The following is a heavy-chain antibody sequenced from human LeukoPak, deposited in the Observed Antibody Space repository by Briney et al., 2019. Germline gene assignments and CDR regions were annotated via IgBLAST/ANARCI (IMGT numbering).Heavy chain of an antibody. CDR1: GFTFSRYW. CDR3: ARGEFGDYYYFYMDV. Sequence: GGSLRLSCEASGFTFSRYWMHWVRQAPGKGLVWVSRINSDGSRTTYADSVKGRFTISRDNAKNTLYLQMNSLRAEDTATYYCARGEFGDYYYFYMDVWGKGTTVTVSS. V-gene: IGHV3-74*01. J-gene: IGHJ6*03. CDR2: INSDGSRT. D-gene: IGHD2/OR15-2a*01.